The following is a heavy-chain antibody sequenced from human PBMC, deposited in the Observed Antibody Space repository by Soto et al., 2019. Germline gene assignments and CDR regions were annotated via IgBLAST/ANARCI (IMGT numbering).Heavy chain of an antibody. D-gene: IGHD6-6*01. V-gene: IGHV1-69*13. CDR3: ARVSNIRRYSSSSYYYYGMDV. J-gene: IGHJ6*02. CDR1: GGTFSSYA. Sequence: ASVKVSCKASGGTFSSYAISWVRQAPGQGLEWMGGIIPIFGTANYAQKFQGRVTITADESTSTAYMELSSLRSEDTAVYYCARVSNIRRYSSSSYYYYGMDVWGQGTTVTVSS. CDR2: IIPIFGTA.